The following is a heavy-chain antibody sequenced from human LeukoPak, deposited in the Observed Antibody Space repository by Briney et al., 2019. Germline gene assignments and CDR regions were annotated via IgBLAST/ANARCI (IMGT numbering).Heavy chain of an antibody. D-gene: IGHD3-22*01. V-gene: IGHV3-23*01. Sequence: PGGSLRLSCAASGFTFSSYAMSWVRQAPGKGLERVSAISGSGGSTYYADSVKGRFTISRDNSKNTLYLQMNSLRAEDTAVYYCAKRRWDSSGYPNWFDPWGQGTLVTVSS. J-gene: IGHJ5*02. CDR3: AKRRWDSSGYPNWFDP. CDR2: ISGSGGST. CDR1: GFTFSSYA.